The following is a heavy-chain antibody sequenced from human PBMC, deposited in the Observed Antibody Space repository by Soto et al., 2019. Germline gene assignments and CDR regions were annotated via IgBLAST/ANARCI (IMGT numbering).Heavy chain of an antibody. V-gene: IGHV4-31*03. Sequence: SETLSLTCTVSGGSISSGGYYWSWIRQYPGKGLEWIGNICYSGSTYYNPSLKSRVTISVGTSKNQFSLKLNSVTAADTAVYYCARDNSVAARPFDYWGQGTLVTVSS. CDR3: ARDNSVAARPFDY. D-gene: IGHD6-6*01. J-gene: IGHJ4*02. CDR2: ICYSGST. CDR1: GGSISSGGYY.